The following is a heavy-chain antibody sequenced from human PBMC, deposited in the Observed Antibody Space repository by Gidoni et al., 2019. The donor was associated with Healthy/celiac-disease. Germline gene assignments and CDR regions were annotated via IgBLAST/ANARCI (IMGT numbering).Heavy chain of an antibody. D-gene: IGHD3-22*01. CDR2: INHSGST. CDR1: RGSFSGYY. J-gene: IGHJ6*02. Sequence: QVQLQQWGAGLLKPSETLAPTCAVYRGSFSGYYWSWIRQPPGKELEWIGEINHSGSTNYNPSLKSRVTISVDTSKNQFSLKLSSVTAADTAVYYCARGRLFSYYYYDGMDVWGQVTTVTVSS. CDR3: ARGRLFSYYYYDGMDV. V-gene: IGHV4-34*01.